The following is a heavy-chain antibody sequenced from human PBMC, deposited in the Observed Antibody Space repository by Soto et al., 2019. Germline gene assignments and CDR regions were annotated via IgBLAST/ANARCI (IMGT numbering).Heavy chain of an antibody. Sequence: QVHLVQSGAEVKKPGASVKVSCKASGYSFTDYYMHWVQQAPGQGLEWMGWINTKTGGTNYAQRFQDRVTMTGDTSINTAYMELSRLRSDDTAVYYCARVGPTGWFDPWGQGTLVTVPS. J-gene: IGHJ5*02. V-gene: IGHV1-2*02. CDR3: ARVGPTGWFDP. CDR2: INTKTGGT. CDR1: GYSFTDYY.